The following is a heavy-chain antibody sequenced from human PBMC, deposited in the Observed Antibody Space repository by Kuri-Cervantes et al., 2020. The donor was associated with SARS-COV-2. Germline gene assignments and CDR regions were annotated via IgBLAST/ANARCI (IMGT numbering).Heavy chain of an antibody. CDR2: INPSGGST. CDR3: ARGHNNYVWGSYRHSNWFDP. J-gene: IGHJ5*02. Sequence: ASVKVSCKASGGTFSSYTISWVRQAPGQGLEWMGIINPSGGSTSYAQKFQGRVTMTRDTSTSTVYMELSSLRSEDTAVYYCARGHNNYVWGSYRHSNWFDPWGQGTLVTVSS. CDR1: GGTFSSYT. D-gene: IGHD3-16*02. V-gene: IGHV1-46*01.